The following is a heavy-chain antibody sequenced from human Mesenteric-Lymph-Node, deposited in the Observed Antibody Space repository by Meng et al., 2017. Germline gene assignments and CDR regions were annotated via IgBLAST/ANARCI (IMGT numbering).Heavy chain of an antibody. CDR2: ISSSGSTI. J-gene: IGHJ4*02. Sequence: QVQLVESGGGLVKPGGSLSFSWGASGFTFSDYYMSWIRQAPGKGLEWVSYISSSGSTIYYADSVKGRFTISRDNAKNSLYLQMNSLRAEDTAVYYCARSLGDYLLFDYWGQGTLVTVSS. CDR1: GFTFSDYY. D-gene: IGHD4-17*01. CDR3: ARSLGDYLLFDY. V-gene: IGHV3-11*01.